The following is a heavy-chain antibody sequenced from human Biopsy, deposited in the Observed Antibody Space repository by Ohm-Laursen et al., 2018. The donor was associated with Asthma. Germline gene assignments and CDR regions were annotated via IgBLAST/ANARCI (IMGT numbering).Heavy chain of an antibody. J-gene: IGHJ4*02. D-gene: IGHD1-7*01. CDR2: IFAANSET. V-gene: IGHV5-51*01. Sequence: RESLKISCKASGYTFSDSWIGWVRQMSGKGLEWMGIIFAANSETKYSPSFQGQVTISVDMSISTAFLQWSSLKASGTAMYYCARFIDGTFFVDYWGQGTLVTVSS. CDR1: GYTFSDSW. CDR3: ARFIDGTFFVDY.